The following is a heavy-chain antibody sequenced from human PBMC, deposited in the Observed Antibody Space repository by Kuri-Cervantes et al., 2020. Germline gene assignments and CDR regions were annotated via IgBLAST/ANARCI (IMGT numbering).Heavy chain of an antibody. V-gene: IGHV3-30*02. J-gene: IGHJ4*02. CDR1: GFTFSSYG. D-gene: IGHD3-22*01. Sequence: GGSLRLSCAASGFTFSSYGMHWVRQAPGKGLEWVAVIWYDGSNKYYADSVKGRFTISRDNSKNTLYLQMNSLRAGDTAVYYCAKDSSGSFYFDYWGQGTLVTVSS. CDR2: IWYDGSNK. CDR3: AKDSSGSFYFDY.